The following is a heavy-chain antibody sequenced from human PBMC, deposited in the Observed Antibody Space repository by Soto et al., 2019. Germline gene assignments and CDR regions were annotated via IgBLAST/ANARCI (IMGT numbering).Heavy chain of an antibody. J-gene: IGHJ6*02. CDR1: GYTFTSYG. V-gene: IGHV1-18*01. CDR2: INGYNGNT. Sequence: GASVKVSCKASGYTFTSYGISWVRQAPGQGLEWMGWINGYNGNTNYAQKLQGRVTMTTDTSTSTAYMELRSLRSDDTAVYYCARMGDVPYYYYGMDVWGQGTTVTV. CDR3: ARMGDVPYYYYGMDV. D-gene: IGHD3-16*01.